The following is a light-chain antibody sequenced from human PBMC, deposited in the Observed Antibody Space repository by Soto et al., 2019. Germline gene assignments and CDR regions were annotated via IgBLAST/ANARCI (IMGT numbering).Light chain of an antibody. CDR2: EVT. Sequence: QSALTQPPSASGSPGQSVTISCTGTSSDVGGYNYVSWYQQYPGRAPKLMIYEVTKRPSGVPDRFSGSKSGNTASLTVSGLQAEDEADYYCATWDRSLSVGVFGGGTKLTVL. V-gene: IGLV2-8*01. J-gene: IGLJ2*01. CDR3: ATWDRSLSVGV. CDR1: SSDVGGYNY.